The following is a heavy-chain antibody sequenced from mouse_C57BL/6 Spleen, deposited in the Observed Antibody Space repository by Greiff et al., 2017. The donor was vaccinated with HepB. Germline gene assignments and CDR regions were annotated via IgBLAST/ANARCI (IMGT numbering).Heavy chain of an antibody. CDR1: GFTFSSYA. V-gene: IGHV5-4*03. J-gene: IGHJ1*03. CDR3: ASSLRDWYFDV. CDR2: ISDGGSYT. D-gene: IGHD1-2*01. Sequence: DVMLVESGGGLVKPGGSLKLSCAASGFTFSSYAMSWVRQTPEKRLEWVATISDGGSYTYYPDNVKGRFTISRDNAKNNLYLQMSHLESEDTAMYYCASSLRDWYFDVWGTGTTVTVSS.